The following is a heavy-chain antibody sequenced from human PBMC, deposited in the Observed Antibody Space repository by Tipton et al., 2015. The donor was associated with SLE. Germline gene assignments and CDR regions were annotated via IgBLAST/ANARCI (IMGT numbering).Heavy chain of an antibody. CDR1: RGSISSGDYY. Sequence: TLSLTCSVSRGSISSGDYYWSWIRQPPGKGLEWIGYIYYSGNTYYNPSLKSRVTISVDTSKNQFSLKLSSVTAADTAVYYCARAGDSRDFDGFDIWGQGTMVTVSS. CDR3: ARAGDSRDFDGFDI. J-gene: IGHJ3*02. D-gene: IGHD6-13*01. V-gene: IGHV4-30-4*01. CDR2: IYYSGNT.